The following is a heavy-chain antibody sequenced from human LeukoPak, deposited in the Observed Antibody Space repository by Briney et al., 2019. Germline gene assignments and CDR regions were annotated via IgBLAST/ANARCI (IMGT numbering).Heavy chain of an antibody. CDR3: ARAGGLVVVVGPNWFDP. Sequence: ASVKVSCKASGYTFTGYYMHWVRQAPGQGLEWMGWINPNSGGTNYAQKFQGRVTMTRDTSISTAYMELSRLRSDDTAVYYCARAGGLVVVVGPNWFDPWGQGTLVTVSS. V-gene: IGHV1-2*02. J-gene: IGHJ5*02. D-gene: IGHD2-15*01. CDR1: GYTFTGYY. CDR2: INPNSGGT.